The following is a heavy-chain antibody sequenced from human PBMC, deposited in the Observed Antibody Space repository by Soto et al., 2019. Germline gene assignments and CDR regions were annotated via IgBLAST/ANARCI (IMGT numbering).Heavy chain of an antibody. CDR2: IYHSGST. V-gene: IGHV4-30-2*01. CDR1: GGSISGGGYS. D-gene: IGHD6-19*01. Sequence: QLQLQESGSGLVKPSQTQSLTCAVSGGSISGGGYSWSWIRQPPGKGLEWIGNIYHSGSTYYNPSLKSRVTISVDRSKNQFSLKLSSVTVADTAVYYCARAGGLGAVAVDYWGQGTLVTVSS. CDR3: ARAGGLGAVAVDY. J-gene: IGHJ4*02.